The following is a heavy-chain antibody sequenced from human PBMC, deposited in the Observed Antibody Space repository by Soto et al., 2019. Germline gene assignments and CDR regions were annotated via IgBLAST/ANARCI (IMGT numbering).Heavy chain of an antibody. CDR1: GYTFTSYD. J-gene: IGHJ5*02. D-gene: IGHD6-19*01. Sequence: GASVKVSCKASGYTFTSYDINWVRQATGQGLEWMGWMNPNSGNTGYAQKLQGRVTMTTDTSTSTAYMELRSLRSDDTAVYYCAREPVAGIWFDPWGQGTLVTVSS. CDR3: AREPVAGIWFDP. CDR2: MNPNSGNT. V-gene: IGHV1-8*01.